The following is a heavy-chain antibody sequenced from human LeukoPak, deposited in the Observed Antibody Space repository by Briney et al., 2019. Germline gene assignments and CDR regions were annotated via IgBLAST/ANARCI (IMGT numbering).Heavy chain of an antibody. CDR2: INHSGST. Sequence: SETLSLTCAVYGGSFSGYYWSWIRQPPGKGLEWIGEINHSGSTNYNPSLKSRVTISVDTSKNQFSLKLSSVTAADTAVYYCARVTTWLQYYYYYGIDVWGQGTTVTVSS. CDR3: ARVTTWLQYYYYYGIDV. CDR1: GGSFSGYY. V-gene: IGHV4-34*01. D-gene: IGHD5-24*01. J-gene: IGHJ6*02.